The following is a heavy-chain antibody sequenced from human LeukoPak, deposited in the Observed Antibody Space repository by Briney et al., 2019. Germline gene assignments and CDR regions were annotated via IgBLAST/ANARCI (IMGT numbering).Heavy chain of an antibody. CDR2: ISVTSGKT. Sequence: GGSLRLSCAASGFTFSIYAMSWVRQAPGKGLEWVSSISVTSGKTSCAHSVKGRFAISRDNSKDSLYLQMNSLRAEDTAIYYCAKDGGLWVSAHWGDSWGRGTLVTVSS. V-gene: IGHV3-23*01. CDR1: GFTFSIYA. D-gene: IGHD7-27*01. J-gene: IGHJ4*02. CDR3: AKDGGLWVSAHWGDS.